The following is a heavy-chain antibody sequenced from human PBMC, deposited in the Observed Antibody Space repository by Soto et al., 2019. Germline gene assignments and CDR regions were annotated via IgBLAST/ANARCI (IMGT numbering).Heavy chain of an antibody. CDR1: GGSISSYY. D-gene: IGHD1-7*01. J-gene: IGHJ4*02. CDR2: IYYSGST. Sequence: SETLSLTCTVYGGSISSYYWSWIRQPPGKGLEWIGYIYYSGSTNYNPPLKSRVTIAVDTSKNQFSLKLSSVTAADAAVYYCARGNWELRNDYWGQGTLVTVSS. V-gene: IGHV4-59*01. CDR3: ARGNWELRNDY.